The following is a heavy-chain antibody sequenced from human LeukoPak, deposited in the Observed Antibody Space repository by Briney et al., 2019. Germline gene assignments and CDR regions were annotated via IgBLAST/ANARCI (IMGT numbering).Heavy chain of an antibody. V-gene: IGHV4-39*01. CDR3: ARPASSGWVPFDH. CDR2: IYYSGST. J-gene: IGHJ4*02. Sequence: SETLSLTCTVSGGSVSSSSYYWGWIRQPPGKGLEWIGSIYYSGSTYYSPSLKSRVTISVDTSKNQFSLKLNSVTAADTAVYYCARPASSGWVPFDHWGQGALVTVSS. D-gene: IGHD6-19*01. CDR1: GGSVSSSSYY.